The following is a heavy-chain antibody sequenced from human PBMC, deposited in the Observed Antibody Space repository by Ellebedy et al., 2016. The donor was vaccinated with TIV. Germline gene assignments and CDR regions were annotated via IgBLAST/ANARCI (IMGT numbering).Heavy chain of an antibody. CDR1: GFSFRDYG. Sequence: GESLKISCAASGFSFRDYGMHWVRQAPGKGLEWVAIIWYDGSNKDYVDHVKGRFTISRDNSKSTLYLQMNSLRAEDTAVYYCARAVDSGRDMDVWGQGTTVIVSS. V-gene: IGHV3-33*01. J-gene: IGHJ6*02. D-gene: IGHD1-26*01. CDR3: ARAVDSGRDMDV. CDR2: IWYDGSNK.